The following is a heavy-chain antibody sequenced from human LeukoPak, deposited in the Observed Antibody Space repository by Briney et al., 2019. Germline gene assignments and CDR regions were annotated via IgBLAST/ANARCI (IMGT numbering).Heavy chain of an antibody. CDR1: GFTFSSYA. D-gene: IGHD1-26*01. Sequence: PGGSLRLSCAASGFTFSSYAMSWVRQAPGKGLEWVSAISGSGGSTYYADSVKGRFTISRDNSKNTLYLQMNSLRAEDTAVYYCANEEWCGSYPPYFDYWGQGNLVTVSS. J-gene: IGHJ4*02. CDR3: ANEEWCGSYPPYFDY. V-gene: IGHV3-23*01. CDR2: ISGSGGST.